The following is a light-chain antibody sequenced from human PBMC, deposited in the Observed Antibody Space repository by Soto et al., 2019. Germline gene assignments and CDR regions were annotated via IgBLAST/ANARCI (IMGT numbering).Light chain of an antibody. V-gene: IGKV3-20*01. Sequence: EIVLTQSPGTRSLSPGERATLSCRASQSVSSSSLAWYQQKPGQAPRLLIYGASSRATGIPDRFSGSGSGTDFTLTISRLEPEDCAVFYCQQYGSSPYTFGQGTKLEIK. J-gene: IGKJ2*01. CDR2: GAS. CDR1: QSVSSSS. CDR3: QQYGSSPYT.